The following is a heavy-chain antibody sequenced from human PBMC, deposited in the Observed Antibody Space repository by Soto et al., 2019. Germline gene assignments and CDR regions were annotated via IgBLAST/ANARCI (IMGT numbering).Heavy chain of an antibody. Sequence: QAQLVQSGAEVKKPGASVNVSCKASGYDYVTYAITWVRQRPGQGLEWMGWISTLNGNTNYAQNFQSRVTMTTDTSTRIVHLELRSLRSDDTAVYYCARRVQVWLPDYYGMDVWGQGTTVTVSS. CDR1: GYDYVTYA. D-gene: IGHD5-18*01. CDR3: ARRVQVWLPDYYGMDV. V-gene: IGHV1-18*01. CDR2: ISTLNGNT. J-gene: IGHJ6*02.